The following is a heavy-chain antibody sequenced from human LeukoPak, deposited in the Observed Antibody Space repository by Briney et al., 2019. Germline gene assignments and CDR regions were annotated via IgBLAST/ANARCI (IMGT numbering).Heavy chain of an antibody. CDR1: GFTFSSYG. CDR3: ASGCSNYDSSGYCFEY. Sequence: GGSLRLSCAASGFTFSSYGMHWVRQAPGKGLEWVAVIWYDGSNKYYADSVKGRFTISRDNSKNTLYLQMNSLRAEDTAVYYCASGCSNYDSSGYCFEYWGQGTLVTVSS. J-gene: IGHJ4*02. CDR2: IWYDGSNK. D-gene: IGHD3-22*01. V-gene: IGHV3-33*01.